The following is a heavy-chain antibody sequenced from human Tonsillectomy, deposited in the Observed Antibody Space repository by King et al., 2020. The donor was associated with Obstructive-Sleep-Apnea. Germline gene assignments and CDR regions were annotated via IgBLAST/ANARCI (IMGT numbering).Heavy chain of an antibody. Sequence: VKLVESGGGVVQPGKSLRLSCAASGFTFSSYGMHWVRQAPGRGLEWVAVIWYDGNDKYYADSVKGRFTIARDNSKNTLYLQMNSLRVEDTAVYYCVRGYTSTWTYYFDYWGQGTLVTVSS. CDR3: VRGYTSTWTYYFDY. J-gene: IGHJ4*02. V-gene: IGHV3-33*01. D-gene: IGHD2-2*02. CDR2: IWYDGNDK. CDR1: GFTFSSYG.